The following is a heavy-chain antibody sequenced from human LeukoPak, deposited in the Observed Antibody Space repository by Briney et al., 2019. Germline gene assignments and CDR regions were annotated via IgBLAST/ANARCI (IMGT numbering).Heavy chain of an antibody. CDR1: GGSFSGYY. Sequence: SETLSLTCAVYGGSFSGYYWSWIRQPPGKGLEWFGEINHSGSTNYNPSLKSRVTISVDTSKNQFSLKLSSVTAADTAVYYCARGRRGTIFGVVIPFDYWGQGTLVTVSS. D-gene: IGHD3-3*01. J-gene: IGHJ4*02. V-gene: IGHV4-34*01. CDR2: INHSGST. CDR3: ARGRRGTIFGVVIPFDY.